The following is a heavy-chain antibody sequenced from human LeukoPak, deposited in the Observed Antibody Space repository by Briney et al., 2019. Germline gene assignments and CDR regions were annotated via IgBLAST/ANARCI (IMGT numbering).Heavy chain of an antibody. D-gene: IGHD3-3*01. CDR1: GGSISSYY. CDR3: ASGGLRFSNWFDP. Sequence: SETLSLTCTVSGGSISSYYWSWIRQPPGKGLEWIGYIYYCGSTHYNPSLQSRVTISVDTSKNHFSLKLSAVTAADTAVYYCASGGLRFSNWFDPWGQGTLVTVSS. J-gene: IGHJ5*02. V-gene: IGHV4-59*01. CDR2: IYYCGST.